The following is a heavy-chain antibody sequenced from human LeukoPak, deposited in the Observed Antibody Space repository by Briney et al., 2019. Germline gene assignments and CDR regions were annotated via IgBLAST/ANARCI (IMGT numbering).Heavy chain of an antibody. CDR1: GFTLSDYW. Sequence: GGSMRLPCVASGFTLSDYWMAWVRQAQGKGREWVANIKQDGIEKHYVDSVKGRFTIYRDNAGNSLYLKMNSLRAEDTAVYYCARDVGGSLDYWGQGTLVTVSS. V-gene: IGHV3-7*01. J-gene: IGHJ4*02. D-gene: IGHD2-15*01. CDR3: ARDVGGSLDY. CDR2: IKQDGIEK.